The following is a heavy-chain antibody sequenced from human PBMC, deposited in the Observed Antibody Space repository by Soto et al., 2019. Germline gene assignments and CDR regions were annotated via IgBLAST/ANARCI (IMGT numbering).Heavy chain of an antibody. Sequence: SSETLSLTCTVSGGSVSSGSYYWSWIRQPPGKGLEWIGYIYYSGSTNYNPSLKSRVTISVDTSKNQFSLKLSSVTAADTAVYYCARCGTSAFYGIHVWGQGPTVTVS. D-gene: IGHD2-2*01. CDR1: GGSVSSGSYY. J-gene: IGHJ6*02. V-gene: IGHV4-61*01. CDR2: IYYSGST. CDR3: ARCGTSAFYGIHV.